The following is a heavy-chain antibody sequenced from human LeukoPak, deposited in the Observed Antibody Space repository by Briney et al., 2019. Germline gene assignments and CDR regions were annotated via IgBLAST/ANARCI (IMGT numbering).Heavy chain of an antibody. CDR3: AGDVVAGTNWFDP. CDR1: GFTLSNYW. D-gene: IGHD6-19*01. V-gene: IGHV3-74*01. J-gene: IGHJ5*02. CDR2: LNTDGSST. Sequence: PGGSLRLSCAASGFTLSNYWMHWVRQAPGKGLVWVSRLNTDGSSTSYADSVKGRFTISRDNAKNTLYLQMNSLRAEDTAVYYCAGDVVAGTNWFDPWGQGTLVTVSS.